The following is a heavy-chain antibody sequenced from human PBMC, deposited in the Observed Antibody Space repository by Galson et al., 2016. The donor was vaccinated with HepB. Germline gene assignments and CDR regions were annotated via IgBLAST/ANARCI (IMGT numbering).Heavy chain of an antibody. CDR3: ARGKFDCSGGTCHYYGMDV. CDR2: IGTAGDT. CDR1: GLTLSRCD. D-gene: IGHD2-15*01. Sequence: SLRLSCAASGLTLSRCDMHWVRQATGKGLEWVSAIGTAGDTYYPGSVRGRFTISRENSKNSLYLQMNSLTAGDPAGYYCARGKFDCSGGTCHYYGMDVWGKGTTVTVSS. J-gene: IGHJ6*04. V-gene: IGHV3-13*01.